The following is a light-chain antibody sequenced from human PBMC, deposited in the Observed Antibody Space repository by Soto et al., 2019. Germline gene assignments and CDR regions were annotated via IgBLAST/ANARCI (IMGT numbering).Light chain of an antibody. CDR3: SSYTTSYFYV. V-gene: IGLV2-14*01. CDR2: EVS. CDR1: SSDVGDNNY. J-gene: IGLJ1*01. Sequence: QSVLTQPASVSGSPGQSITISCTGTSSDVGDNNYVSWYQQHPGKAPKLMIYEVSNRPSGVSHRFSGSKSGNTASLTISGLQAEDEADYYCSSYTTSYFYVFGPGTKVTVL.